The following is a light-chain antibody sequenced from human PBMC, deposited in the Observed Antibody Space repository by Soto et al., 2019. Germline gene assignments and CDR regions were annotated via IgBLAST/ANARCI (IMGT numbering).Light chain of an antibody. V-gene: IGKV1-5*03. J-gene: IGKJ2*01. CDR3: QQYNTHPGT. Sequence: DIQMTQSPSTLAASVGDRVTLTCRASRSVSSWLAWYQQKPGRAPKLLIYTASTLESGVTSRFSGSGSGTDFTLNISSLQPDDFATYYCQQYNTHPGTFGQGTKLEIK. CDR2: TAS. CDR1: RSVSSW.